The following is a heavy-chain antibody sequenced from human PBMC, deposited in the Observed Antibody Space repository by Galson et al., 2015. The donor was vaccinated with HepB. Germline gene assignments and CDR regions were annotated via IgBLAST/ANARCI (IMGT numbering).Heavy chain of an antibody. J-gene: IGHJ2*01. CDR1: GFTFSSYG. CDR2: ISYDGSNK. D-gene: IGHD2-15*01. CDR3: AKDGSDCSGGSCYAWYFDL. V-gene: IGHV3-30*18. Sequence: SLRLSCAASGFTFSSYGMHWVRQAPGKGLEWVAVISYDGSNKYYADSVKGRFTISRDNSKNTLYLQMNSLRAEDTAVYYCAKDGSDCSGGSCYAWYFDLWGRGTLVTVSS.